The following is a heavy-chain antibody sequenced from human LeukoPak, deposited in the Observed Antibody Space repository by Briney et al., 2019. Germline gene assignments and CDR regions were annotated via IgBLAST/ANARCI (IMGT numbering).Heavy chain of an antibody. CDR3: ARKLVERNRYWFDP. J-gene: IGHJ5*02. V-gene: IGHV4-34*01. CDR2: INHSGST. Sequence: SETLSLTCTVSGGSISSYYWSWIRQPPGKGLEWIGEINHSGSTNYNPSLKSRVTISVDTSKNQFSLKLSSVTAADTAVYYCARKLVERNRYWFDPWGQGTLVTVSS. D-gene: IGHD6-6*01. CDR1: GGSISSYY.